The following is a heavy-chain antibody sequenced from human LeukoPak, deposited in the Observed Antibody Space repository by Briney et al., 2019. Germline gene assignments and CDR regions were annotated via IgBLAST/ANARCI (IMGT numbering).Heavy chain of an antibody. CDR1: GGSFSGYY. J-gene: IGHJ5*02. CDR2: INHSGST. CDR3: ARGKTSDDLKDIVVVPAAIGDEP. D-gene: IGHD2-2*01. V-gene: IGHV4-34*01. Sequence: SETLSLTCAVYGGSFSGYYWSWIRQPPGKGLEWIGEINHSGSTNYNPSLKSRVTISVDTSKNQFSLKLSSVTAADTAVYYCARGKTSDDLKDIVVVPAAIGDEPWGQGTLVTVSS.